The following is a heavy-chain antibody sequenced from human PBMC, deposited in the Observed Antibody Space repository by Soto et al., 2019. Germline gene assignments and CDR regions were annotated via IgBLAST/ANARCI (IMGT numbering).Heavy chain of an antibody. CDR2: IYWDDDK. D-gene: IGHD2-15*01. CDR3: AQRRIEHWGGGNCYSFDH. V-gene: IGHV2-5*02. CDR1: GFSLSTSGVG. J-gene: IGHJ4*02. Sequence: SGPTLVNPTQTLTLTCTFSGFSLSTSGVGVGWIRQPPGKALEWLALIYWDDDKRYSPSLKSRLTITKDTSKNQVVLTMTNMDPVDTATYSFAQRRIEHWGGGNCYSFDHWGQGAQLTVSS.